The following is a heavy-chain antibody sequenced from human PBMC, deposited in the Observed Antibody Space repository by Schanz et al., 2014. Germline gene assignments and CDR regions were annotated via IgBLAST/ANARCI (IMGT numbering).Heavy chain of an antibody. V-gene: IGHV3-66*02. D-gene: IGHD2-15*01. CDR3: ARLDPYCRSGTCSRAFDF. Sequence: EVQLVASGGGLVQPGGSLRLSCAASGFAVDNYYMSCVRQAPGRGLEWVSIIFTDGRTCYADSVKGRFTISRDSSKNTLFLQMNSLRTEDTAVYYCARLDPYCRSGTCSRAFDFWGQGTLVTVSS. J-gene: IGHJ4*02. CDR1: GFAVDNYY. CDR2: IFTDGRT.